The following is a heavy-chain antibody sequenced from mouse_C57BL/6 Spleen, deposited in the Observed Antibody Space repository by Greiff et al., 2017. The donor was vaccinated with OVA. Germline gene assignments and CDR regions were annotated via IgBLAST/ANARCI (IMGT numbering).Heavy chain of an antibody. CDR1: GFNIKNTY. J-gene: IGHJ4*01. CDR2: IDPANGNT. V-gene: IGHV14-3*01. CDR3: ARTYYSNSGAMDY. D-gene: IGHD2-5*01. Sequence: EVQVVESVAELVRPGASVKLSCTASGFNIKNTYMHWVKQRPEQGLEWIGRIDPANGNTKYAPKFPGKATITADTSSHTAYLQLSSRTSDDTAIYYCARTYYSNSGAMDYWGQGTSVTVSS.